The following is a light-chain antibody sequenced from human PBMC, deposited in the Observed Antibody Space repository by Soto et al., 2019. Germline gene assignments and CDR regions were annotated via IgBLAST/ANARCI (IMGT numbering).Light chain of an antibody. Sequence: EVVLTQSPGTLSLSPGERVTLSCRASQSISGNYLAWYQHKPGQAPRLLISGTYTRATGIPDRFSGRGSGTDFSLTISRLEPGDFAVYYCQHYVDSLSITFGQGTRLEIK. V-gene: IGKV3-20*01. CDR3: QHYVDSLSIT. CDR1: QSISGNY. J-gene: IGKJ5*01. CDR2: GTY.